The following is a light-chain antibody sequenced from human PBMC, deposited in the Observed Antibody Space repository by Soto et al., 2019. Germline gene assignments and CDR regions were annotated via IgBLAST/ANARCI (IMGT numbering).Light chain of an antibody. V-gene: IGKV4-1*01. Sequence: DIVMAQSPGSLAGSPGQNDTINFTSSQVLFYSSNNKHYLTWYQHKPGQPPKLLIYWASTRKSGVPDRFSGSGSGTDFTLTISSLQAEDVAVYYCQQYYSIPPTFGGGTKVDI. J-gene: IGKJ4*01. CDR2: WAS. CDR3: QQYYSIPPT. CDR1: QVLFYSSNNKHY.